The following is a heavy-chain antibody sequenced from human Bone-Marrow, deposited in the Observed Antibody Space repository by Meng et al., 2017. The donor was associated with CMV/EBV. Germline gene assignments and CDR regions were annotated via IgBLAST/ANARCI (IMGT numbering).Heavy chain of an antibody. Sequence: ASEKVSCKASGYTFTSYGINWVRQAPGQGLEWMGWISTYNGNTNYAQNLQGRVTMTTDTSTRIAYMELRSLRSDDTAVYYCARDPQFWSGSYSDYWGQGTLVTVSS. D-gene: IGHD3-3*01. J-gene: IGHJ4*02. CDR1: GYTFTSYG. CDR2: ISTYNGNT. CDR3: ARDPQFWSGSYSDY. V-gene: IGHV1-18*01.